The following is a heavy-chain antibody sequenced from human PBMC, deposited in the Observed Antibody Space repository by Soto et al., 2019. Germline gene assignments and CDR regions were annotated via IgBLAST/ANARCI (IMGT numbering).Heavy chain of an antibody. CDR1: GYSFSNYW. D-gene: IGHD3-16*01. CDR2: IYPGDSDT. CDR3: ARNLYDYLDR. V-gene: IGHV5-51*01. Sequence: GESLKISCKGSGYSFSNYWIAWVRQMPGKGLEWMGIIYPGDSDTRYSPSFQGQVTISVDKSINTAYLQWSSLKASDTAIYYCARNLYDYLDRWGQGTQVTVSS. J-gene: IGHJ4*02.